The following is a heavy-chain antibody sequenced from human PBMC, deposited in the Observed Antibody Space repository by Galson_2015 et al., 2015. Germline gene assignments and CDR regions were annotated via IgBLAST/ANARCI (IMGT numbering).Heavy chain of an antibody. Sequence: SLRLSCAASGFTFSDSAMHWVRQASGKGLVWVSRIYNDGSSTGYAGFVKGRVTVSRDNAKNSLFLQMNSLRDEDTAIFYCARGGGATVTTGVFDLWGQGTMVTVSS. CDR1: GFTFSDSA. V-gene: IGHV3-74*01. J-gene: IGHJ3*01. D-gene: IGHD4-11*01. CDR3: ARGGGATVTTGVFDL. CDR2: IYNDGSST.